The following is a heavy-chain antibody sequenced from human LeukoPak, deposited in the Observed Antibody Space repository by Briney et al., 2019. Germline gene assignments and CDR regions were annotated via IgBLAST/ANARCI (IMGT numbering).Heavy chain of an antibody. J-gene: IGHJ4*02. D-gene: IGHD2-15*01. CDR1: GFTFSNAW. CDR2: IKSKTDGGTT. Sequence: KTGGSPRLSCAASGFTFSNAWMSWVRQAPGKGLEWVGRIKSKTDGGTTDYAAPVKGRFTISRDDSKNTLYLQMNSLKTEDTAVYYCTTFGARSGPDYWGQGTLVTVSS. V-gene: IGHV3-15*01. CDR3: TTFGARSGPDY.